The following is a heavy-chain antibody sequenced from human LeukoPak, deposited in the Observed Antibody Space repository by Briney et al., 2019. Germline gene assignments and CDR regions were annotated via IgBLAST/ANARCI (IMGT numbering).Heavy chain of an antibody. J-gene: IGHJ4*02. CDR1: GFTFSSYS. CDR2: ISSSSSYI. CDR3: ARDVQVATIYPLDY. D-gene: IGHD5-12*01. V-gene: IGHV3-21*01. Sequence: GGSLRLSCAASGFTFSSYSMNWVRQAPGKGLEWVSSISSSSSYIYYADSVKGRFTISRDNAANSLFLQMNSLRVDDTAVYYCARDVQVATIYPLDYWGQGTLVTVSS.